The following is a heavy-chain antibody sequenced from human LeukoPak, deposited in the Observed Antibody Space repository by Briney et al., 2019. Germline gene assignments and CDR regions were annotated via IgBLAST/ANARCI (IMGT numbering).Heavy chain of an antibody. J-gene: IGHJ4*02. CDR2: ISYDGSNK. V-gene: IGHV3-30*18. CDR1: GFTFSSYG. CDR3: AKDGGDGYNSKILPL. D-gene: IGHD5-24*01. Sequence: QSGGSLRLSCAASGFTFSSYGMEWDRQAPGQGLEGVAVISYDGSNKYYADSVKGRVTISRDNSKNTLYLQMNSLRAEDTAVYYCAKDGGDGYNSKILPLWGQGTLVTVSS.